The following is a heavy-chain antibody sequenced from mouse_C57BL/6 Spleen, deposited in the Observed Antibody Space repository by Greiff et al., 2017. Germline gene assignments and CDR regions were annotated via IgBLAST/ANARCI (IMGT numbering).Heavy chain of an antibody. CDR2: IDPANGNT. V-gene: IGHV14-3*01. CDR3: ARPGSSFYWYFDV. Sequence: EVKVVESVAELVRPGASVKLSCTASGFNIKNTYMHWVKQRPEQGLEWIGRIDPANGNTKYAPKFQGKATITADTSSNTAYLQLSSLTSEDTAIYYCARPGSSFYWYFDVWGTGTTVTVSS. CDR1: GFNIKNTY. J-gene: IGHJ1*03. D-gene: IGHD1-1*01.